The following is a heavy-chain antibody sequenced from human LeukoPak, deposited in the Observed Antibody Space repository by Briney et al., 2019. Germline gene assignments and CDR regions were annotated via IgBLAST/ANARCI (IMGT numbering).Heavy chain of an antibody. V-gene: IGHV3-9*03. Sequence: GGSLRLSCAASGFTFDDYAMHWVRQAPGKGLEWVSGISWNSDNIGYADSVKGRFTIPRDNAKNSLYLQMWSLRAEDMALYYCAKDVLPDISVAGTGFDYWGQGTLVTVSS. CDR1: GFTFDDYA. D-gene: IGHD6-19*01. CDR3: AKDVLPDISVAGTGFDY. J-gene: IGHJ4*02. CDR2: ISWNSDNI.